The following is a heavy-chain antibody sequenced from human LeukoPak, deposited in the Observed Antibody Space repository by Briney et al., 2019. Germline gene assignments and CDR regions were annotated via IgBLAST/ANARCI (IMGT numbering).Heavy chain of an antibody. CDR2: ISAYNGNT. Sequence: ASVMLSCRASGYTFTSYGISWVRQAPGQGLEWMGWISAYNGNTNFAQKLQGRITMTRDTSISTAYMELSRLRSDDTAVYYCAREYSVYYYMDVWGKGTTVTISS. CDR3: AREYSVYYYMDV. J-gene: IGHJ6*03. CDR1: GYTFTSYG. D-gene: IGHD2-15*01. V-gene: IGHV1-18*01.